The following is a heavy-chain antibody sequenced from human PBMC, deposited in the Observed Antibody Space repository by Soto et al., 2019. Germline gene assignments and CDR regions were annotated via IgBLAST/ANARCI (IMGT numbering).Heavy chain of an antibody. CDR1: GYTFTSYA. Sequence: GASVKVSCKASGYTFTSYAMHWVRQAPGQRLEWMGWINAGNGNTKYSQKFQGRVTITRDTSASTAYMELSSLRSEDTAVYYCARDQYRAWFGELLFAPLESYMGVWGKGTTVTVSS. D-gene: IGHD3-10*01. CDR2: INAGNGNT. V-gene: IGHV1-3*01. CDR3: ARDQYRAWFGELLFAPLESYMGV. J-gene: IGHJ6*03.